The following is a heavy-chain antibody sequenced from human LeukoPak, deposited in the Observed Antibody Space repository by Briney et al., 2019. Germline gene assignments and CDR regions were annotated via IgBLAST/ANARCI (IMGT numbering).Heavy chain of an antibody. CDR1: GGTFSSYA. CDR3: ARDRAFGVGAIGDY. CDR2: IIPIFGTV. Sequence: GASVKVSCKASGGTFSSYATSWVRQAPGQGLEWMGGIIPIFGTVNYAQKFQGRVTITTDESTSTAYMELSSLRSEDTAVYYCARDRAFGVGAIGDYWGQGTLVTVSS. V-gene: IGHV1-69*05. J-gene: IGHJ4*02. D-gene: IGHD1-26*01.